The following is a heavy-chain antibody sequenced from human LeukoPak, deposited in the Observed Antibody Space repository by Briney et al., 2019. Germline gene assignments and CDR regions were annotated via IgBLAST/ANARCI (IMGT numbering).Heavy chain of an antibody. V-gene: IGHV1-46*01. Sequence: ASVKVSCEASGYTFTSYYMHWVRQAPGQGLEWMGIINPSGGSTSYAQKFQGRVTMTRDTSTSTVYMELSSLRSEDTAVYYCARDLPYSSSWYVSYYYYYGMDVWGQGTTVTVSS. CDR2: INPSGGST. D-gene: IGHD6-13*01. CDR3: ARDLPYSSSWYVSYYYYYGMDV. CDR1: GYTFTSYY. J-gene: IGHJ6*02.